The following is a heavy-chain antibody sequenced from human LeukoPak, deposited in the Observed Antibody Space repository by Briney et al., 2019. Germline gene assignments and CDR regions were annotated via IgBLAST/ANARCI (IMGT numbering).Heavy chain of an antibody. CDR2: IYHSGST. CDR1: GGSISSSNW. V-gene: IGHV4-4*02. Sequence: SGTLSLTFAVSGGSISSSNWWSWVRQPPGKGLEWIGEIYHSGSTNYNPSLKSRVTISVDKSKNQFSLKLSSVTAADTAVYYCARRGSGWYFPSDYWGQGTLVTVSS. D-gene: IGHD6-19*01. J-gene: IGHJ4*02. CDR3: ARRGSGWYFPSDY.